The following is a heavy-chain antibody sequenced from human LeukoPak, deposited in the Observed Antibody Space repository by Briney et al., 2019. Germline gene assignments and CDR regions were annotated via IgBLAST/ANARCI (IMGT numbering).Heavy chain of an antibody. Sequence: SETLSLTCTVSGVSISSSNSYWGWIRQPPGKGLEWIGSIYYSGNTYYNASLKSQVSISIDTSKNQFSLKLSSVTAADTAVYYCATGQIRYYFDYWGQGTLVTVSS. CDR1: GVSISSSNSY. V-gene: IGHV4-39*01. CDR3: ATGQIRYYFDY. CDR2: IYYSGNT. J-gene: IGHJ4*02. D-gene: IGHD3-3*01.